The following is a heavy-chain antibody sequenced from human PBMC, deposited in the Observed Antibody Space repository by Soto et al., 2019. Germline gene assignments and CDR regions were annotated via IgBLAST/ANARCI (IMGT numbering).Heavy chain of an antibody. J-gene: IGHJ5*01. Sequence: QVQLQESGPGLVKPSQTLSLTCTVSGGSISSGGYYWSWIRQHPGKGLEWIGYIYYSGSTYYNPSPXSXFTTSVDTSKNQFSLKLRSVTAAHTAVYSCATSIDSWGQGTLVTVSS. CDR3: ATSIDS. V-gene: IGHV4-31*03. CDR2: IYYSGST. CDR1: GGSISSGGYY.